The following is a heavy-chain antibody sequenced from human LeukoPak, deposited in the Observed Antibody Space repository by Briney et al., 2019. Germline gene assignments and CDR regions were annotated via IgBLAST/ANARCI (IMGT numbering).Heavy chain of an antibody. D-gene: IGHD2-2*01. CDR3: TGKYCSSTSCYSESDY. CDR1: GDSVSSNSAA. V-gene: IGHV6-1*01. Sequence: SQTLSLTCAISGDSVSSNSAAWNWIRQSPSRGLEWPGRTYYRSKWYNDYAVSVKSRITINPDTSKNQFSLQLNSVTPEDTAVYYCTGKYCSSTSCYSESDYWGQGTLVTVSS. CDR2: TYYRSKWYN. J-gene: IGHJ4*02.